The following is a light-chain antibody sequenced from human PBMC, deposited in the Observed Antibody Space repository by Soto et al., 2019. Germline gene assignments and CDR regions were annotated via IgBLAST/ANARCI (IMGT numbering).Light chain of an antibody. CDR1: SSNIGAGYD. CDR3: HSYDVSLSGPV. Sequence: QSVLTHPPSVSGAPGQRGTISCTGCSSNIGAGYDVHWYQQLPGTATKGLIYDNNNRPSGVPDRFSGSKSGTSASLAITGLQAEDEADYYCHSYDVSLSGPVFGGGTKLTVL. CDR2: DNN. V-gene: IGLV1-40*01. J-gene: IGLJ2*01.